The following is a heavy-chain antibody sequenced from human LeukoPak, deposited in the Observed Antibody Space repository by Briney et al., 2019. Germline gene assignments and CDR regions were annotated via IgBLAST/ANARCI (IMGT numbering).Heavy chain of an antibody. V-gene: IGHV3-66*01. J-gene: IGHJ4*02. Sequence: PGGSLRLSCAASGFTSSSNSMSWVRQAPGKGLEWVSVIYCGGSTYYADTVKGRFTISRDNSKNTLYLQMNSLRAEDTAVYYCAKDRGYCSSASCYAGHFDYWGQGTLVTVSS. CDR1: GFTSSSNS. CDR3: AKDRGYCSSASCYAGHFDY. D-gene: IGHD2-2*01. CDR2: IYCGGST.